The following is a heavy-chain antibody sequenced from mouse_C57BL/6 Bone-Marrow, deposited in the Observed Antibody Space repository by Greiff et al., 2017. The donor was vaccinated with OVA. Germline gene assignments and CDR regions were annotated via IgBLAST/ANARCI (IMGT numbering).Heavy chain of an antibody. V-gene: IGHV1-18*01. CDR3: ARRGYGFAY. D-gene: IGHD2-2*01. J-gene: IGHJ3*01. CDR1: GYTFTDYN. Sequence: EVQLQQSGPELVKPGASVKIPCKASGYTFTDYNMDWVKQSHGKSLEWIGAINANNGGTIYNQKFKGKATLTVDKSSSTAYIELRSLTSMDTSVNYCARRGYGFAYWGQGTLVTVSA. CDR2: INANNGGT.